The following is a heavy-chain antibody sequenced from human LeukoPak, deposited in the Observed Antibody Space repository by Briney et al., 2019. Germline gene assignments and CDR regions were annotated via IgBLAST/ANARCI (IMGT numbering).Heavy chain of an antibody. J-gene: IGHJ4*02. Sequence: GGSLRLSCAASGFTFSSYWMHWVRQDPGKGLVWVSRITSDGSSTSHADSVKGRFTTSRDNSKNTLYLQMNSLRAEDTAVYYCARSPPRWGSSSWLDYWGQGTLVTVSS. CDR3: ARSPPRWGSSSWLDY. CDR2: ITSDGSST. V-gene: IGHV3-74*01. D-gene: IGHD6-13*01. CDR1: GFTFSSYW.